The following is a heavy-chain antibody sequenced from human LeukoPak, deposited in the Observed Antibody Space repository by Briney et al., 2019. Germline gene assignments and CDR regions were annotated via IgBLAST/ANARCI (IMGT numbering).Heavy chain of an antibody. Sequence: SETLSLTCSVSGGSISSYYWGWIRQPPGKGLEWIGSIYHSGSTYYNPSLKSRVTISVDTSKNQFSLKLSSVTAADTAVYYCARVDTAMVPFDYWGQGTLVTVSS. D-gene: IGHD5-18*01. CDR2: IYHSGST. CDR1: GGSISSYY. CDR3: ARVDTAMVPFDY. V-gene: IGHV4-38-2*02. J-gene: IGHJ4*02.